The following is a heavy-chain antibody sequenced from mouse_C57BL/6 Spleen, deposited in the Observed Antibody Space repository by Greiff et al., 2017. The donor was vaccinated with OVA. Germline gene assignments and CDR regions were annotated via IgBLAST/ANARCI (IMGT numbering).Heavy chain of an antibody. CDR3: AREFGMDY. J-gene: IGHJ4*01. V-gene: IGHV5-12*01. Sequence: EVKLVESGGGLVQPGGSLKLSCAASGFTFSDYYLYWVRQTPEKRLEWVAYISNGGGSTYYPDTVKGRFTISRDNAKNTLYLQMSRLKSEDTAMDYCAREFGMDYWGQGTSVTVSS. CDR2: ISNGGGST. CDR1: GFTFSDYY.